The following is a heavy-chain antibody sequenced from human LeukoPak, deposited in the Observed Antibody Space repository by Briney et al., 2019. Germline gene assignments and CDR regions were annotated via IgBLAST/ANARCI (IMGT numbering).Heavy chain of an antibody. Sequence: GGSLRLSCAAAGFTFSSYGMHWVRQAPGKGLEWVAVISYDGSNKYYADSVKGRFTIFRDNSKNTLYLQMNSLRAEDTAVYYCAKPIEMATVGYWGQGTLVTVSS. CDR2: ISYDGSNK. CDR3: AKPIEMATVGY. V-gene: IGHV3-30*18. D-gene: IGHD4-4*01. J-gene: IGHJ4*02. CDR1: GFTFSSYG.